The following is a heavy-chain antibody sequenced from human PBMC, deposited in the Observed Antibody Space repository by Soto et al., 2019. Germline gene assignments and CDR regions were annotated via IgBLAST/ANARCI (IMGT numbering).Heavy chain of an antibody. V-gene: IGHV3-23*01. CDR3: AKDQDDYIWGSYRPTYYFDY. CDR2: ISGSGGST. D-gene: IGHD3-16*02. J-gene: IGHJ4*02. Sequence: GGSLRLSCAASGFTFSSYAMSGVRQAPGKGLEWVSAISGSGGSTYYADSVKGRFTISRDNSKNTLYLQMNSLRAEDTAVYYCAKDQDDYIWGSYRPTYYFDYWGQGTLVTVSS. CDR1: GFTFSSYA.